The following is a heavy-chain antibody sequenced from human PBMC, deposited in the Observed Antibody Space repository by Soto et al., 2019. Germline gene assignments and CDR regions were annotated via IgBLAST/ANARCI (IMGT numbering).Heavy chain of an antibody. CDR3: AREGGYYDSSGYPPSGMDA. V-gene: IGHV4-31*03. Sequence: SETLSLTCTVSGGSISSGGYYWSWIRQHPGKGLEWIGYIYYSGSTYYNPSLKSRVTISVDTSKSQFSLKLSSVTAADTAVYYCAREGGYYDSSGYPPSGMDAWGQGTTVTVSS. CDR1: GGSISSGGYY. J-gene: IGHJ6*02. CDR2: IYYSGST. D-gene: IGHD3-22*01.